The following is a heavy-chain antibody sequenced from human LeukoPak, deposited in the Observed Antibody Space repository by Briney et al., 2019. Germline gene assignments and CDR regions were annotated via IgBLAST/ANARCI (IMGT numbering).Heavy chain of an antibody. Sequence: RGSLKLSCEASGFTFSSYYMNWVRQAPGQGLEWVSVIYSGGSTYYADSVKGRFTISRDNSKNTLYLQMNSLRAEDTAVYYCSVSRGNPNYFDYWGQGTLVTVSS. CDR1: GFTFSSYY. CDR2: IYSGGST. J-gene: IGHJ4*02. V-gene: IGHV3-66*02. D-gene: IGHD1-14*01. CDR3: SVSRGNPNYFDY.